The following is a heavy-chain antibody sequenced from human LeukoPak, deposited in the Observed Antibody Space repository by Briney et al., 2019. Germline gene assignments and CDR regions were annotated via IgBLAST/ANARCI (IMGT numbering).Heavy chain of an antibody. D-gene: IGHD6-13*01. CDR3: ARTEYISSPPTYYFDY. J-gene: IGHJ4*02. Sequence: GGSLRLSCAASGFTFTSYNMNWVRQAPGKGLEWVSSISDGSSYLYYADSVKGRFTISRDNAKNSLYLQMNSLRAEDTAVYYCARTEYISSPPTYYFDYWGQGTLVTASS. CDR2: ISDGSSYL. V-gene: IGHV3-21*01. CDR1: GFTFTSYN.